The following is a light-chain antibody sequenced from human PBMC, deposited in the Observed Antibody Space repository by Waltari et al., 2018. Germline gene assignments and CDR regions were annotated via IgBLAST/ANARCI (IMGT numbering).Light chain of an antibody. J-gene: IGLJ1*01. CDR1: NIGTYS. CDR2: YDR. CDR3: HVWHPHVDPGV. Sequence: SYVVTPPPSVSVAPGETATITCGGDNIGTYSVHWYQQKAGQAPVLVIFYDRDRPSGIPDRFSGSNSGNTATLTISRVEAGDEARYYCHVWHPHVDPGVFGTGTEVTV. V-gene: IGLV3-21*04.